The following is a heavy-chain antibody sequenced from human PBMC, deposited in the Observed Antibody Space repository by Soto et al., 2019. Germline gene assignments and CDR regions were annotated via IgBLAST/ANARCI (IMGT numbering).Heavy chain of an antibody. J-gene: IGHJ2*01. V-gene: IGHV3-30*04. CDR3: AKDHGWNLNYFDL. Sequence: QVQLVESGGGVVQPGRSLRLSCAASGFTFSSYAMHWVRQAPGKGLEWVAFISYDGIKKYYADSVKGRFTISRDNSKNTLYLQMNSLRPEDTALYFCAKDHGWNLNYFDLWGLGTLVTVSS. D-gene: IGHD1-1*01. CDR2: ISYDGIKK. CDR1: GFTFSSYA.